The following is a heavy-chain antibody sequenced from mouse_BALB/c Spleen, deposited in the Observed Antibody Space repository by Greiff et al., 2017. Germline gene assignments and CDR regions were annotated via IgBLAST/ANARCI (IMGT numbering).Heavy chain of an antibody. CDR3: AREGILLRLDD. D-gene: IGHD1-1*01. CDR1: GFTFSSFG. V-gene: IGHV5-17*02. CDR2: ICSGSSTI. J-gene: IGHJ2*01. Sequence: EVKLMESGGGLVQPGGSRKLSCAASGFTFSSFGMHWVRQAPEKGLEWVAYICSGSSTIYYADTVKGRFTISRDNPKNTLFLQMTSLRSEDTAMYYCAREGILLRLDDWGQGTTLTVSS.